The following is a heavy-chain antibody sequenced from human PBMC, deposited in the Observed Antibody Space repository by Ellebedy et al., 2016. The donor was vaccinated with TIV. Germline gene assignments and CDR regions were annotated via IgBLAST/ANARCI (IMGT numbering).Heavy chain of an antibody. J-gene: IGHJ6*04. CDR2: FSHSGNI. V-gene: IGHV4-39*01. CDR1: GDSISVSTTNY. Sequence: SETLSLXXSVSGDSISVSTTNYCGWLRQPPRKGLEWIGMFSHSGNIYYHPPLKTRLTISVDTSKNQFSLKLTSVTAADTALYYCARQYPGGYPGGVWGKGTTVIVSS. CDR3: ARQYPGGYPGGV. D-gene: IGHD2-15*01.